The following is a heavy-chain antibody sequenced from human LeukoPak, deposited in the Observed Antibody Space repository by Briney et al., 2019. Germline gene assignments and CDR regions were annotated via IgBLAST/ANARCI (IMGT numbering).Heavy chain of an antibody. D-gene: IGHD2-2*03. CDR3: MSAHGY. CDR2: ILPGGKES. J-gene: IGHJ4*02. Sequence: GGSLRLSCVVSGYSFSTNMMTWARQAPGKGLQWVATILPGGKESYRVDSVKGRFIISRENAKNSLFLQMNSLRGDDTALYYCMSAHGYWGQGTLVTVSS. CDR1: GYSFSTNM. V-gene: IGHV3-7*01.